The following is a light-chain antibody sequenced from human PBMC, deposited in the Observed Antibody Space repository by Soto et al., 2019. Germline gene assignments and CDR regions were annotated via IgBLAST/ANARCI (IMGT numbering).Light chain of an antibody. J-gene: IGKJ1*01. V-gene: IGKV2-30*01. CDR1: QGLVYSDGNTF. CDR3: LQGKHWPWT. CDR2: QVS. Sequence: DVVMTQSPLSLSVTLGQPATISCRSSQGLVYSDGNTFLHWFHQRPGQSPRRLISQVSNRDSGVPDRFSGSGSGSYYRLIISSVEAEDVGNYYCLQGKHWPWTSGQGTQGEIK.